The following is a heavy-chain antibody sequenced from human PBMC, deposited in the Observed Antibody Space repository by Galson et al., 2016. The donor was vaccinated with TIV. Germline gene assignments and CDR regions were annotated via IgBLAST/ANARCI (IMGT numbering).Heavy chain of an antibody. D-gene: IGHD5-18*01. CDR3: AKDRNTAFDTHYSYYGLDV. J-gene: IGHJ6*02. CDR1: GGTFSSDA. Sequence: SVKVSCKASGGTFSSDAISWVRQAPGQGLEWMGGIIPMFKIADYAQKFQGRVTITADESTSTAYMELSSLRSEDTAVYYCAKDRNTAFDTHYSYYGLDVWGHGTTVIVSS. V-gene: IGHV1-69*13. CDR2: IIPMFKIA.